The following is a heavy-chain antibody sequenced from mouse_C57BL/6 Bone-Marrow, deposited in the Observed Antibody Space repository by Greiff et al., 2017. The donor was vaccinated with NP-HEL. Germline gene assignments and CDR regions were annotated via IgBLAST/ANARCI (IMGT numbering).Heavy chain of an antibody. Sequence: EVQLQQSGPELVKPGASVKISCKASGYTFTDYYMNWVKQSHGKSLEWIGDINPNNGGTSYNQKFKGKATLTVDKSSSTAYMELRSLTSEDSAVYYCARHDLYYDYDGGYAMDYWGQGTSVTVSS. V-gene: IGHV1-26*01. CDR3: ARHDLYYDYDGGYAMDY. D-gene: IGHD2-4*01. J-gene: IGHJ4*01. CDR1: GYTFTDYY. CDR2: INPNNGGT.